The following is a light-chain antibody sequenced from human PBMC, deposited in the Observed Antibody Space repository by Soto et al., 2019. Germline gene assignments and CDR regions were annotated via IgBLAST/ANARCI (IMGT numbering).Light chain of an antibody. CDR1: QSISTY. Sequence: DIQMTQSPSTLSASVGDRVTITCRASQSISTYLAWYQQKPGKAPNLLIYKASSLESGVPSRFSGSGSGTEFTLTISSLQPDDFATYYCQQYNTLWTFGQGTKVELK. CDR3: QQYNTLWT. CDR2: KAS. V-gene: IGKV1-5*03. J-gene: IGKJ1*01.